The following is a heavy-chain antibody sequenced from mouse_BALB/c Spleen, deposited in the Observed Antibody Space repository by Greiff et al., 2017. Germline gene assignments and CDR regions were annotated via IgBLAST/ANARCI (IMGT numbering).Heavy chain of an antibody. CDR3: TRGKTARAAWFAY. CDR1: GYTFTSYW. D-gene: IGHD3-2*01. J-gene: IGHJ3*01. V-gene: IGHV1-69*02. CDR2: IYPSDSYT. Sequence: QVQLQQPGSELVRPGASVKLSCKASGYTFTSYWMHWVKQRPGQGLEWIGNIYPSDSYTNYNQKFKDKATLTVDKSSSTAYMQLSSPTSEDSAVYYCTRGKTARAAWFAYWGQGTLVTVSA.